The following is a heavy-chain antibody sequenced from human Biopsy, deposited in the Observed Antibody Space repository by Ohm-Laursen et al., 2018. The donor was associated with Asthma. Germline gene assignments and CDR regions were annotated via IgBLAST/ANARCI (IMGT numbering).Heavy chain of an antibody. Sequence: SVKVSCKASGYTFINYAIHWVRQAPGQRLEWMGWINAGDGNTKYSQKFQGRVTITRDTSASTAYMDLRSLRSEDTAMYYCARTYYDFLTGQVNDALAMWGQGTVVTVSS. CDR2: INAGDGNT. V-gene: IGHV1-3*01. CDR1: GYTFINYA. J-gene: IGHJ3*02. CDR3: ARTYYDFLTGQVNDALAM. D-gene: IGHD3-9*01.